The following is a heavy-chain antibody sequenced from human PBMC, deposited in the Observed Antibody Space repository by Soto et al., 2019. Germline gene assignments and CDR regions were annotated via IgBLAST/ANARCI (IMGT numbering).Heavy chain of an antibody. CDR3: ARDLGGGEDI. D-gene: IGHD3-16*01. V-gene: IGHV1-18*01. CDR1: AFTSNSHG. Sequence: GASVKLSCKACAFTSNSHGISWVRQAPGQGLEWMGWFSFYQGNTKYAQNVQGRVTLTIARSTTTAYMELTSLTSDDTAMYYCARDLGGGEDIWGQGTMVTVSS. J-gene: IGHJ3*02. CDR2: FSFYQGNT.